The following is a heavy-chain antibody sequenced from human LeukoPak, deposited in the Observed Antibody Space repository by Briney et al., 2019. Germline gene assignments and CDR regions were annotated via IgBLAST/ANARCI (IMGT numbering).Heavy chain of an antibody. CDR3: AKDTLVGATTGAFDI. D-gene: IGHD1-26*01. Sequence: GGSLRLSCAASGFTFDDYAMHWVRQAPGKGLVWVSGISWNSGSIGYADSVKGRFTISRDNAKNSLYLQMNSLRAEDMALYYCAKDTLVGATTGAFDIWGQGTMVTVSS. V-gene: IGHV3-9*03. CDR2: ISWNSGSI. CDR1: GFTFDDYA. J-gene: IGHJ3*02.